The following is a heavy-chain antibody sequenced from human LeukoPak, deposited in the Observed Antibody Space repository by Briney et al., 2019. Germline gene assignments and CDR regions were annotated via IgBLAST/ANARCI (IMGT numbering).Heavy chain of an antibody. CDR1: GFTFSSYA. V-gene: IGHV3-23*01. D-gene: IGHD2-2*01. CDR3: AKSVVPAANYYFDY. J-gene: IGHJ4*02. Sequence: PGGSLRLSCAASGFTFSSYAMSWVGQAPGKGLEWVSAISGSGGSTYYADSVKGRFTISRDNSKTTLYLQINSLRAQDTAVYYCAKSVVPAANYYFDYWGQGTLVTVSS. CDR2: ISGSGGST.